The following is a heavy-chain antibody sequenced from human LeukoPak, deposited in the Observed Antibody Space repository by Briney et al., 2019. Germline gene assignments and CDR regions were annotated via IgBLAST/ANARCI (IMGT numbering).Heavy chain of an antibody. D-gene: IGHD6-19*01. CDR1: GFTFSSYS. CDR2: ISSSSSYI. V-gene: IGHV3-21*01. CDR3: ARDISGWYERHYYYMDV. J-gene: IGHJ6*03. Sequence: GGSLRLSCAASGFTFSSYSMNWVRQAPGKGLEWVSSISSSSSYIYYADSVKGRFTISRGNAKNSLYLQMNSLRAEDTAVYYCARDISGWYERHYYYMDVWGKGTTVTVSS.